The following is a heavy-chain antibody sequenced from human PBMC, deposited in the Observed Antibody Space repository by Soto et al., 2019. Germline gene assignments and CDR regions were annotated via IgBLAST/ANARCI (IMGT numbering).Heavy chain of an antibody. CDR2: IYWDDDK. V-gene: IGHV2-5*02. CDR1: GFSLSMSGVG. J-gene: IGHJ5*02. CDR3: ARGLRYCSSTNCPNCFDP. D-gene: IGHD2-2*01. Sequence: QITLKESGPTLVKPTQTLTLTCTFSGFSLSMSGVGVGWIRQPPGKALEWLALIYWDDDKRYSPSLKSRRTITKDTSKNQVVLTMTNMDPVDTATYYCARGLRYCSSTNCPNCFDPWGQGTLVTVSS.